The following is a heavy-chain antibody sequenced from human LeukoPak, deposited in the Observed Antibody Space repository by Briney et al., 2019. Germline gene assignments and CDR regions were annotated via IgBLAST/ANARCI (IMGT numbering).Heavy chain of an antibody. Sequence: GGSLRLSCAASGFTFSSYGMHWVRQAPGKGLEWVTFIRFDGSYEDYADSVKGRFTISRDNSKNTLYLQMNSLRAEDTALYYCARDRPYYYDLRGLDYWGQGTLVTVSS. V-gene: IGHV3-30*02. D-gene: IGHD3-16*01. CDR1: GFTFSSYG. J-gene: IGHJ4*02. CDR3: ARDRPYYYDLRGLDY. CDR2: IRFDGSYE.